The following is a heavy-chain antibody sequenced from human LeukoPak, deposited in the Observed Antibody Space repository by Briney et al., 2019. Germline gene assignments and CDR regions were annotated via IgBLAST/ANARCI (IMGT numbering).Heavy chain of an antibody. Sequence: GGSLRLSCGASGFTFSSYGMNWVRQAPGERLEWVSYISSSSSYTNYADSVKGRFTISRDNAKNSLYLQMNSLRAEDTAVYYCARGAGGELGGYFDYWGQGTLVTVSS. J-gene: IGHJ4*02. V-gene: IGHV3-21*04. CDR1: GFTFSSYG. D-gene: IGHD1-26*01. CDR3: ARGAGGELGGYFDY. CDR2: ISSSSSYT.